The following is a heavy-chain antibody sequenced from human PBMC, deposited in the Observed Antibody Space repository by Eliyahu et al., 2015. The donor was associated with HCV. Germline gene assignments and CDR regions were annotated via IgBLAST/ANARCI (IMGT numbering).Heavy chain of an antibody. CDR1: GYTFTGYY. J-gene: IGHJ1*01. D-gene: IGHD4-17*01. CDR2: VNPNSGGT. CDR3: AREAGTYGDYGAEYFQH. V-gene: IGHV1-2*04. Sequence: QVQLVQSGAEVKKPGASVKVSCKASGYTFTGYYMHWVRQAPGQGLEWRGGVNPNSGGTNYAQKFQGWVTMTRDTSISTAYMELSRLRSDDTAVYYCAREAGTYGDYGAEYFQHWGQGTLVTVSS.